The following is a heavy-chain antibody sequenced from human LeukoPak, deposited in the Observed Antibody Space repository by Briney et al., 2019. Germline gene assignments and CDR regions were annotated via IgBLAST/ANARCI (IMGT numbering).Heavy chain of an antibody. CDR3: ARGYYDSRGYYYFYFDY. V-gene: IGHV4-59*01. CDR2: FYYSGNP. Sequence: SETLSLTCSVSTGSFSSYYWTWIRQPPGERRGWIGFFYYSGNPIYNPSLKSRVTISVDTSKNQVSLKVTSVTAADTAVYYCARGYYDSRGYYYFYFDYWGQGTLVTVS. D-gene: IGHD3-22*01. CDR1: TGSFSSYY. J-gene: IGHJ4*02.